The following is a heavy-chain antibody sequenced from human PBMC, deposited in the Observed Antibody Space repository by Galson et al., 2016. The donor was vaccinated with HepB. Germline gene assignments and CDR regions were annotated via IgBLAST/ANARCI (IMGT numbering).Heavy chain of an antibody. CDR2: IKQDGSDQ. D-gene: IGHD3-16*02. J-gene: IGHJ5*02. CDR1: GFTFSSSW. CDR3: ARIMHDYVWGSYRQQGFDP. Sequence: SLRLSCAASGFTFSSSWMSWVRQAPGKGLEWVANIKQDGSDQYYVDSVKGRFTISRDNAKNSLYLEMNSLRGEDTAVYYCARIMHDYVWGSYRQQGFDPCGQGTLVTVSS. V-gene: IGHV3-7*01.